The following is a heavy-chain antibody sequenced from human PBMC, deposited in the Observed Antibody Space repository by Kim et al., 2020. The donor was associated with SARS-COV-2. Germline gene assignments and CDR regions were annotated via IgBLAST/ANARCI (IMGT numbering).Heavy chain of an antibody. J-gene: IGHJ5*02. CDR2: ISYDGSNK. V-gene: IGHV3-30*04. CDR3: ARDNEELAAAGPMGWFDP. D-gene: IGHD6-13*01. Sequence: GGSLRLSCAASGFTFSSYAMHWVRQAPGKGLEWVAVISYDGSNKYYADSVKGRFTISRDNSKNTLYLQMNSLRAEDTAVYYCARDNEELAAAGPMGWFDP. CDR1: GFTFSSYA.